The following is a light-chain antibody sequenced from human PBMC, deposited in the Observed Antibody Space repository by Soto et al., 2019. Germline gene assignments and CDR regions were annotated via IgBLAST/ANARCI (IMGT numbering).Light chain of an antibody. J-gene: IGKJ4*01. CDR1: QSVSSSF. Sequence: EIVLTQSPGTLSLSPGERATLSCRASQSVSSSFLAWYQQKPGQAPRLLIDGASSRATGIPDRFSGSGSGTDFTITISRLEPEDVAVYYCQQYGSSPLTFGGGTKVEIK. V-gene: IGKV3-20*01. CDR3: QQYGSSPLT. CDR2: GAS.